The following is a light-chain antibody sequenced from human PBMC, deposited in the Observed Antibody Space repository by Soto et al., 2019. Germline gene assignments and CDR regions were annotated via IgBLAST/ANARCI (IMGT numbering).Light chain of an antibody. V-gene: IGLV2-14*01. Sequence: QSVLTQPASVSRSPGQSLTISCVGTSGDIGDYNYVSWYQQHPGKVPKVIIYDVSNRPSGVSYRFSGTKSGNTASLTVSGLQAEDEADYYCCSYTRSGTLIFGTGTKVTVL. CDR3: CSYTRSGTLI. CDR1: SGDIGDYNY. J-gene: IGLJ1*01. CDR2: DVS.